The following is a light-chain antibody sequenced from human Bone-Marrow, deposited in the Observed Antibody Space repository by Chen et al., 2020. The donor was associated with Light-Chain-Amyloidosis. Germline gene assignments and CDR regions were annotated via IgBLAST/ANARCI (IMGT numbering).Light chain of an antibody. Sequence: EIVLTQSPGTLSLSPGEGANLSCRASQTISSNYLTWYQQKFGQAPRLLIYGSSSRATGIPDRFTGSGSGTDFTLTINRLEPEDFARDYCQQYGTSPLTFVGGTKVEIK. CDR2: GSS. V-gene: IGKV3-20*01. CDR3: QQYGTSPLT. J-gene: IGKJ4*01. CDR1: QTISSNY.